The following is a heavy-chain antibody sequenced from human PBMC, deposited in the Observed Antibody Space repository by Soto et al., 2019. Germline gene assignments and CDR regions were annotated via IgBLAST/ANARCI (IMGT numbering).Heavy chain of an antibody. V-gene: IGHV1-18*04. CDR2: ISAHNVDP. D-gene: IGHD3-22*01. CDR1: GYSFATYR. Sequence: ASVKVSCKASGYSFATYRFSWPRQAPGQGHERVGWISAHNVDPHYSQHVQGRVILTTDTSTNTGYMALPSLTPADTAVYFCATEPIYYDDGSGYYPLGYWGQGTLVTVSS. J-gene: IGHJ4*02. CDR3: ATEPIYYDDGSGYYPLGY.